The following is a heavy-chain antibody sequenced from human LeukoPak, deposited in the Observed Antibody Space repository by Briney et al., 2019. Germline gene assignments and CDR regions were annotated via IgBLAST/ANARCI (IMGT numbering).Heavy chain of an antibody. CDR3: ARDRCSGGSCYKSH. J-gene: IGHJ4*02. D-gene: IGHD2-15*01. Sequence: PGGSLRLSCAASGFTFDDYGMSWVRQAPGKGLEWVSGINWNGGSTGYADSVKGRFTISRDNAKNSLYLQMNSLRAEDTAVYYCARDRCSGGSCYKSHWGQGTLVTVSS. CDR1: GFTFDDYG. CDR2: INWNGGST. V-gene: IGHV3-20*04.